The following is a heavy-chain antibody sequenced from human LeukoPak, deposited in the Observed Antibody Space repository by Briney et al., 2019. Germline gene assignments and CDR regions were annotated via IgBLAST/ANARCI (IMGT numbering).Heavy chain of an antibody. CDR1: GYTFTSYG. CDR2: IIPIFGTA. D-gene: IGHD5-18*01. CDR3: ARDLPEYSYVGRYYYYYGMDV. J-gene: IGHJ6*02. Sequence: SVKVSCKASGYTFTSYGISWVRQAPGQGLEWMGGIIPIFGTANYAQKFQGRVTITADESTSTAYMELSSLRSEDTAVYYCARDLPEYSYVGRYYYYYGMDVWGQGTAVTVSS. V-gene: IGHV1-69*13.